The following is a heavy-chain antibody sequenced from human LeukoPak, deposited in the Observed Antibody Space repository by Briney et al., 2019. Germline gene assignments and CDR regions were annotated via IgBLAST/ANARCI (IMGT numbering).Heavy chain of an antibody. Sequence: TLSLTCTVSGGSISSGGYYWSWIRQHPGKGLEWIGYIYYSGSTYYNPSLKSRVTISVDTSKNQFSLKLSSVTAADTAVYYCARVKMVAGRIYDAFDIWGQGTMVTVSS. CDR2: IYYSGST. CDR3: ARVKMVAGRIYDAFDI. CDR1: GGSISSGGYY. D-gene: IGHD6-19*01. V-gene: IGHV4-31*03. J-gene: IGHJ3*02.